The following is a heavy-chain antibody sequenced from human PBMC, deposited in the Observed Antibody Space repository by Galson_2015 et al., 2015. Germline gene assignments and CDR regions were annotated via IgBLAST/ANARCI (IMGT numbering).Heavy chain of an antibody. V-gene: IGHV3-15*01. Sequence: SLRLSCAASGFTFTSAYMSWVRQAPGKGLEWVAQIKSKGAGEATDYAAPVRGRFTISRDDSTATIHLQMNTLHTEDTAMYYCVTDVSAVGAGEFDYWGQGTLVTVSS. J-gene: IGHJ4*02. CDR2: IKSKGAGEAT. CDR1: GFTFTSAY. CDR3: VTDVSAVGAGEFDY. D-gene: IGHD1-26*01.